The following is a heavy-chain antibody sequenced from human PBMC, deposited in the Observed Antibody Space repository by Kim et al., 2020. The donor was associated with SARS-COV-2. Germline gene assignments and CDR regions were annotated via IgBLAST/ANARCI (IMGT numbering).Heavy chain of an antibody. CDR2: ISWNSGST. CDR1: GFPFDDYA. V-gene: IGHV3-9*01. J-gene: IGHJ2*01. D-gene: IGHD2-21*01. Sequence: GGSLRLSCAASGFPFDDYAMHWVRHGPGKGPECVSGISWNSGSTGYADSVKGRFTISRDNAKNSLYLQMNSLRAEDTALYYCVKDPARVSRDEYFDAWGRGTLVSVSS. CDR3: VKDPARVSRDEYFDA.